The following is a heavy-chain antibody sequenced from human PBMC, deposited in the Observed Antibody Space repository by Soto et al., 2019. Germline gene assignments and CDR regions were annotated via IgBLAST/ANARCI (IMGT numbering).Heavy chain of an antibody. CDR2: ISNSGST. D-gene: IGHD2-2*01. CDR3: AKAREGYCSSTSRLYYFAS. V-gene: IGHV3-23*05. J-gene: IGHJ4*02. Sequence: PGGSLRLSCAASGFTFRNCAMNWVRQAPGRGLEWVSTISNSGSTYYADAVKGRFTISRDISKNTLYLQMSSLRADDTALYYCAKAREGYCSSTSRLYYFASYGQGTQVTVSS. CDR1: GFTFRNCA.